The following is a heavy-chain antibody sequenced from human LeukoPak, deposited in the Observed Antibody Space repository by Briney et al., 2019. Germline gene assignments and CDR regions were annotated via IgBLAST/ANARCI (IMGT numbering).Heavy chain of an antibody. CDR3: ARSYYYGSGMLYY. D-gene: IGHD3-10*01. Sequence: GESLKISCKGSGYSFTSYWIGWVREMPGKGLEWMGIIYPGDSDTRNSPSFQAQVTISDEKSISTAYLQWSSLKASDTAMYYCARSYYYGSGMLYYWGQGTLVTVSS. CDR2: IYPGDSDT. CDR1: GYSFTSYW. V-gene: IGHV5-51*01. J-gene: IGHJ4*02.